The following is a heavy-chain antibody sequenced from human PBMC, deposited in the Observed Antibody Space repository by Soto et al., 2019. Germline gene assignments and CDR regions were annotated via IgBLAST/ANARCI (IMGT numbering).Heavy chain of an antibody. Sequence: GGSLRLSCAASGFTFSSYEMNWVRQAPGKGLEWVSYISSSGSTIYYADSVKGRFTISRDNAKNSLYLQMNSLRAEDTSFYYCARDFSPTGDVEGNSWSYFDYWGQGTLVTVSS. V-gene: IGHV3-48*03. CDR1: GFTFSSYE. D-gene: IGHD1-1*01. J-gene: IGHJ4*02. CDR3: ARDFSPTGDVEGNSWSYFDY. CDR2: ISSSGSTI.